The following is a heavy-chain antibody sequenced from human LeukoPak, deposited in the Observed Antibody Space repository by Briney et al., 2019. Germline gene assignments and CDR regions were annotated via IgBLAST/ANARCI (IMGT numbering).Heavy chain of an antibody. Sequence: SQTLSLTCTVSGGSISSADYYWSWIRQPPGTGLEWIGYNYHSGSTYYNPSLKSRVTMSVDRSKNHFSLKLNSVTAADTAVYYCARVPWGSGYFDYWCQGPLVTVSS. CDR1: GGSISSADYY. J-gene: IGHJ4*02. D-gene: IGHD7-27*01. CDR3: ARVPWGSGYFDY. CDR2: NYHSGST. V-gene: IGHV4-30-2*01.